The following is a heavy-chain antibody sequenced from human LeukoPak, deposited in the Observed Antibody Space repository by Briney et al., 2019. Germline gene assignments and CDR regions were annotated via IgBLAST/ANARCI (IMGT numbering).Heavy chain of an antibody. CDR1: GFTFSNYA. CDR3: AKARRSWYDVFDI. D-gene: IGHD6-6*01. V-gene: IGHV3-23*01. CDR2: IRGGGHNA. J-gene: IGHJ3*02. Sequence: GGSLRLSCAASGFTFSNYAMSWVRQAPGKGRNWVSTIRGGGHNAYYADFVKGRFTISRTNSKTTLYLQMNSLKAEDTAVYSCAKARRSWYDVFDIWGQGKMVTVSS.